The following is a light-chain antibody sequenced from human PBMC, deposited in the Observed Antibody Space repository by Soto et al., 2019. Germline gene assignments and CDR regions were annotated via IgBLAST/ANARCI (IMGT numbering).Light chain of an antibody. V-gene: IGKV1-39*01. J-gene: IGKJ4*01. CDR2: AAS. CDR1: QSINNY. Sequence: DIQMTQSPSSLSASVGDRVTITCRASQSINNYLNWYQQKPGKAPELLIFAASNLHSGVPSRFSDSGSVTDFALAINSLQPEDIETYYCQQSYSSLPLTFGGGTKVEIK. CDR3: QQSYSSLPLT.